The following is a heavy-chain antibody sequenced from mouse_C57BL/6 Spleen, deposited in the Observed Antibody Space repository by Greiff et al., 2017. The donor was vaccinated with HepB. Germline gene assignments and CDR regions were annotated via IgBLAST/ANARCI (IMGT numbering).Heavy chain of an antibody. CDR3: AINYYGSAWFAY. V-gene: IGHV1-78*01. CDR2: IYPRDGST. J-gene: IGHJ3*01. CDR1: GYTFTDHT. D-gene: IGHD1-1*01. Sequence: VKLVESDAELVKPGASVKISCKVSGYTFTDHTIHWMKQRPEQGLEWIGYIYPRDGSTKYNEKFKGKATLTADKSSSTAYMQLNSLTSEDSAVYFCAINYYGSAWFAYWGQGTLVTVSA.